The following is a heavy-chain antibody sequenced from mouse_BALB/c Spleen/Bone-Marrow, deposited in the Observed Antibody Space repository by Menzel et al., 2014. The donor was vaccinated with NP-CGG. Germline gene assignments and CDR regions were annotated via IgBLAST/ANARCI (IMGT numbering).Heavy chain of an antibody. J-gene: IGHJ2*01. V-gene: IGHV1-7*01. CDR1: GYTFTSYW. CDR2: INPSTGYT. D-gene: IGHD1-1*01. Sequence: VQLQESGAELAKPGASVKMSCKASGYTFTSYWMHWVKQRPGQGLEWIGYINPSTGYTNYNQRFKDKATLTADKSSSTAYMQLRSLTSEDSAIYYCTRGIAAVVAEDFDYWGQGTTLTVSS. CDR3: TRGIAAVVAEDFDY.